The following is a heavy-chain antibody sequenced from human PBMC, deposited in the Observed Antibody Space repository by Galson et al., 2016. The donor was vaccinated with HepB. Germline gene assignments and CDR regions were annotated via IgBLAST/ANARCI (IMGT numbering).Heavy chain of an antibody. D-gene: IGHD1-7*01. CDR1: GFTLSSYA. J-gene: IGHJ6*02. CDR2: ISIDGSNK. CDR3: ARARYNWNYHYYDYGMDV. Sequence: SLRLSCAASGFTLSSYAMHWVRQATGKGLQWVSGISIDGSNKYLAASEKGRFTTSRDTSKNTLDLQMNSLGAEDTAVYYCARARYNWNYHYYDYGMDVWGQGTTVTVSS. V-gene: IGHV3-30*04.